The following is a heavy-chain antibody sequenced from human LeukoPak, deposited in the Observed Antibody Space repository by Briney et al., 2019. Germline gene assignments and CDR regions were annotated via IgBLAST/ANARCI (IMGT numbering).Heavy chain of an antibody. V-gene: IGHV3-30*02. CDR3: AKRSSTSSSYFDF. CDR2: IRYDGSNK. J-gene: IGHJ4*02. Sequence: GGSLRLSCAASGFTFSSYGMHWVRQAPGKGLEWVAFIRYDGSNKYYADSVKGRFTISRDNSKNTIYLQMNSLRAEDTAIYYCAKRSSTSSSYFDFWGRGTLVTVSS. CDR1: GFTFSSYG. D-gene: IGHD3-22*01.